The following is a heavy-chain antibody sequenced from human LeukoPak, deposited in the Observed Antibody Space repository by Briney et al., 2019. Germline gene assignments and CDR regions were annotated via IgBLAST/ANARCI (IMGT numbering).Heavy chain of an antibody. J-gene: IGHJ4*02. Sequence: PGGSLRLSCAASGFTFSSYWMHWVRQAPGKGLVWVSRINSDGSSTSYADSVKGRFTISRDNAKNTLYLQMNSLRAEDTAVYYCAKAGILWFGELLFGGQGTLVTVSS. CDR3: AKAGILWFGELLF. CDR1: GFTFSSYW. V-gene: IGHV3-74*01. CDR2: INSDGSST. D-gene: IGHD3-10*01.